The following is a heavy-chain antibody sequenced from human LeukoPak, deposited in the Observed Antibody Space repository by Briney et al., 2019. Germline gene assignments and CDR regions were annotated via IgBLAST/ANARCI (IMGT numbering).Heavy chain of an antibody. J-gene: IGHJ4*02. CDR3: AKNRGFDN. D-gene: IGHD1-14*01. CDR1: GFTVSSNY. Sequence: PGGSLRLSCAASGFTVSSNYMSWVRQAPGKGLQWVSVINGPGVNTYYTDSVKGRFTISRDNSKNTVYLQMNSLRAEDTAVYYCAKNRGFDNWGQGTLVTVSS. V-gene: IGHV3-23*01. CDR2: INGPGVNT.